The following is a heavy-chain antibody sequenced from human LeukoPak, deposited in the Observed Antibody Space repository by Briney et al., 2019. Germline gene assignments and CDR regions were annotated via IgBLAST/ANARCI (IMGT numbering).Heavy chain of an antibody. CDR1: DGSVSGYY. Sequence: SETLSLTCTVSDGSVSGYYWTWIRQPAGRGLEWIGYIYYSGNTNYNPSLKSRLTMSVDTSKNQFSLKLSSVTAADTAVYYCARALNPLPGTYFFDYWGQGTLVTVSS. D-gene: IGHD2-15*01. CDR3: ARALNPLPGTYFFDY. J-gene: IGHJ4*02. V-gene: IGHV4-59*02. CDR2: IYYSGNT.